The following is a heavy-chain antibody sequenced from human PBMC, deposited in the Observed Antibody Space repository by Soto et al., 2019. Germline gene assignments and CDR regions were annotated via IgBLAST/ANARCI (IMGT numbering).Heavy chain of an antibody. CDR1: GYSFIYYW. V-gene: IGHV5-51*01. CDR3: ARQDGGAAYYFDY. Sequence: PGESLKISCKGSGYSFIYYWIGWVRQMPGKGLEWMGIIYPTDSDTRYSLSFQGQVTISADKSINTAYLQWSSLKASDTAMYYCARQDGGAAYYFDYWGQGTLVTVSS. D-gene: IGHD2-21*01. J-gene: IGHJ4*02. CDR2: IYPTDSDT.